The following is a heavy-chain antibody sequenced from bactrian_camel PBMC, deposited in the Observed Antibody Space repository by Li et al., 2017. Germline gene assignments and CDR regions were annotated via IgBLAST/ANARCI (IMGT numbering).Heavy chain of an antibody. Sequence: VQLVESGGGLVQPGGSMRLSCAASGFTFSSYAMSWVRQAPGKAREGIAVIDSDGDTAYAESMKDRFSISVDNAENTLYLQMNSLKPEDTATYHRAADLEGVCLEHPEDPSEWKYWGQGTQVTVS. CDR1: GFTFSSYA. D-gene: IGHD8*01. J-gene: IGHJ4*01. CDR2: IDSDGDT. V-gene: IGHV3S31*01. CDR3: AADLEGVCLEHPEDPSEWKY.